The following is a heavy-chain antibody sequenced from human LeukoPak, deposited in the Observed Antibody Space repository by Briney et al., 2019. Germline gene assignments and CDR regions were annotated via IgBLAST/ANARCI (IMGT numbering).Heavy chain of an antibody. CDR2: ISSSSSTI. CDR1: GFTFSSYS. Sequence: GGSLRLSCAASGFTFSSYSMNWVRQAPGKGLEWVSYISSSSSTIYYADSVKGRFTISRDNAKNSLYLQMNSLRAEDTAVYYCARDPGLGYCSGGSCDAAGSWYFDLWGRGTLVTVSS. D-gene: IGHD2-15*01. CDR3: ARDPGLGYCSGGSCDAAGSWYFDL. J-gene: IGHJ2*01. V-gene: IGHV3-48*01.